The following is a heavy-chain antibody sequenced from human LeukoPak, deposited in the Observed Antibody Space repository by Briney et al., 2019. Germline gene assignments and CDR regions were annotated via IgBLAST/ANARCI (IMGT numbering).Heavy chain of an antibody. CDR2: IDGDGSSR. V-gene: IGHV3-74*01. J-gene: IGHJ6*02. CDR3: ARILEGYYYFGLDV. CDR1: GFTFTSYW. D-gene: IGHD3/OR15-3a*01. Sequence: PGGSLRLSCVASGFTFTSYWIHWVRQVPGKGLEWVSRIDGDGSSRSYADSVQGRFTISRDNGKKTVFLQMNSLSAEDTAVYYCARILEGYYYFGLDVWGQGTTVIVSS.